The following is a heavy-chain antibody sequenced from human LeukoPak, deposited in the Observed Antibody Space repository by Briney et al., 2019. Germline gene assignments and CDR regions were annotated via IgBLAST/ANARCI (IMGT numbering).Heavy chain of an antibody. Sequence: SETLSLTCAVYGGSFSGYYWSWIRQPPGKGLEWIGYIYYSGSTNYNPSLKSRVTISVDTSKNQFSLKLSSVTAADTAVYYCARDGYSYGPNWYFDLWGRGTLVTVSS. V-gene: IGHV4-59*01. D-gene: IGHD5-18*01. CDR3: ARDGYSYGPNWYFDL. J-gene: IGHJ2*01. CDR1: GGSFSGYY. CDR2: IYYSGST.